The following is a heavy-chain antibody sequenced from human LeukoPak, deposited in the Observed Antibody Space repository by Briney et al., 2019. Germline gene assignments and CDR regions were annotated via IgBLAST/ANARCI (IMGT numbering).Heavy chain of an antibody. J-gene: IGHJ4*02. D-gene: IGHD6-6*01. CDR2: IRYDGSNK. CDR1: GFTFSSYG. CDR3: AKGLIAARGYFDY. Sequence: PGGSLRLSCAASGFTFSSYGMHWVRQAPGKGLEWVAFIRYDGSNKYYADSVKGRFTISRDNSKNTLYLQMNSLRAEDTAVYYCAKGLIAARGYFDYWGQGTLVTVSS. V-gene: IGHV3-30*02.